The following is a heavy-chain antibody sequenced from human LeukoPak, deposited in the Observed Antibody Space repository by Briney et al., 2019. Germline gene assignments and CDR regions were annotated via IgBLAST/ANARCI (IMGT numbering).Heavy chain of an antibody. Sequence: SGTLSLTCAVSGGSISSRNWWSWVRQPPGKGLEWIGEIYHSGSTNYNPSLKTRVTLSVHKSTNHFSLKLSSVTAADTAVYYCARASHDYGDYSHFDYWGQGTLVTVSS. D-gene: IGHD4-17*01. CDR2: IYHSGST. CDR1: GGSISSRNW. CDR3: ARASHDYGDYSHFDY. V-gene: IGHV4-4*02. J-gene: IGHJ4*02.